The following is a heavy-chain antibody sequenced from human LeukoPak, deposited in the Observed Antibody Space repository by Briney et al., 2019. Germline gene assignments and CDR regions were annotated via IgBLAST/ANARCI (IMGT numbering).Heavy chain of an antibody. CDR1: GYTFTSYD. V-gene: IGHV1-8*01. Sequence: ASVKVSCKASGYTFTSYDINWVRQATGQGLEWMGWMNPNSGNTGYAQKFQGRVTMTRNTSISTAYMELSSLRSEDTAVYYCARDLKAVGATWWPGGDWGQGTLVTVSS. CDR3: ARDLKAVGATWWPGGD. J-gene: IGHJ4*02. CDR2: MNPNSGNT. D-gene: IGHD1-26*01.